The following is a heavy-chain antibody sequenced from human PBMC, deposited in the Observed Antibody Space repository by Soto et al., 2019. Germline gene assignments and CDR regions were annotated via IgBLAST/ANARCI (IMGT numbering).Heavy chain of an antibody. CDR2: IYSGGST. J-gene: IGHJ6*02. Sequence: PGGSLRLSCAASGFTVSSNYMSWVRQAPGKGLEWVSVIYSGGSTYYADSVKGRFTISRDTSKNTLYLQMNSLRAEDTAVYYCARDYPINYGDYDYYDYYGMDVWGQGTTVTVSS. CDR1: GFTVSSNY. D-gene: IGHD4-17*01. V-gene: IGHV3-53*01. CDR3: ARDYPINYGDYDYYDYYGMDV.